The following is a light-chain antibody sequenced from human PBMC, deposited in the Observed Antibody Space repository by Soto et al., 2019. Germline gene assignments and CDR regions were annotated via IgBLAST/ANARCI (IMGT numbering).Light chain of an antibody. CDR2: GAS. V-gene: IGKV3-15*01. CDR3: QQYNSWPLT. CDR1: QYIRSS. Sequence: EIVMTQSPATLSVSPGDTATLSCRASQYIRSSLAWYQQKPGQAPRLLIYGASTRATGVPARFRGGGSGTEFTLTISSLQSDHFAVYYCQQYNSWPLTFGGGTKVEIK. J-gene: IGKJ4*01.